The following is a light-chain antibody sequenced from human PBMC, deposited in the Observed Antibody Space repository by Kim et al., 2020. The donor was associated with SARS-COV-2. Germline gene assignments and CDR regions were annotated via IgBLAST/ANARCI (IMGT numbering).Light chain of an antibody. V-gene: IGKV1-39*01. CDR2: AAS. CDR1: QSISTF. Sequence: DIQLTQSPSSLAASVGDRVTIACRASQSISTFLNWYQQKPGKAPKLLIYAASTLQSGVPSRFSGSGSGTDFTLTISSLQPEDFATYYCQQSLTTPLLTFGGGTKVDIK. J-gene: IGKJ4*01. CDR3: QQSLTTPLLT.